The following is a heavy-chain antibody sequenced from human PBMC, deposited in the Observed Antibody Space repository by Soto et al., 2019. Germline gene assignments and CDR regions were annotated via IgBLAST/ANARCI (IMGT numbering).Heavy chain of an antibody. J-gene: IGHJ6*01. Sequence: GESLKISCKASGYSFTTYWIAWVRQMPGKGLEWMGIINPGDSDIRYSPSFKGQVTISADRSITTAYLQWSSLKASDTATYYCARHEQYYYQYYGMDVWGQGTTVTAPQ. V-gene: IGHV5-51*01. CDR2: INPGDSDI. CDR3: ARHEQYYYQYYGMDV. CDR1: GYSFTTYW.